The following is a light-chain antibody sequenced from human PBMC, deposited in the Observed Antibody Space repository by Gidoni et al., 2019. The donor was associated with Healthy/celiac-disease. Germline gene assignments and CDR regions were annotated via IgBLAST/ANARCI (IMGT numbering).Light chain of an antibody. J-gene: IGLJ1*01. CDR1: SSDVGSYNR. V-gene: IGLV2-18*02. Sequence: QPALTQPPSVSGSPGQSVTISCTGTSSDVGSYNRASWYQQPPGTAPKLMIYEVSNRPSGVPDRFSGSKSGNTASLTISGLQAEDEADYYCSSYTSSSTYVFGTGTKVTVL. CDR2: EVS. CDR3: SSYTSSSTYV.